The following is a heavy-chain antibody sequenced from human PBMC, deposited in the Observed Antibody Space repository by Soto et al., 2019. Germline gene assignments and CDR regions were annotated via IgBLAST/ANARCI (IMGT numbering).Heavy chain of an antibody. CDR1: GGSISSYY. J-gene: IGHJ5*02. CDR2: IYYSGST. V-gene: IGHV4-59*08. Sequence: PSETLSLTCTVSGGSISSYYWSWIRQPPGKGLEWIGYIYYSGSTNYNPSLKSRVTISVDTSKNQFSLKLSSVTAADTAVYYCARRGYCSGGSCYWFDPWGQGTLVTVS. D-gene: IGHD2-15*01. CDR3: ARRGYCSGGSCYWFDP.